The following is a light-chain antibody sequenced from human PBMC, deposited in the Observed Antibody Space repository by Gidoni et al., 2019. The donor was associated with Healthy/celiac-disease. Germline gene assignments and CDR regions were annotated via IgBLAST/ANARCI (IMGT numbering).Light chain of an antibody. V-gene: IGKV6-21*01. J-gene: IGKJ2*01. Sequence: EIVLTQSPYFQSVTPKEKVTITCRASQSIGSSLHWYQKQPDQSPQLIIKYASQSFSGVPSRFSGSGSGTDFTLTINSLEAEDVATYYCHQSSSLPYTFGQGTKLEIK. CDR3: HQSSSLPYT. CDR2: YAS. CDR1: QSIGSS.